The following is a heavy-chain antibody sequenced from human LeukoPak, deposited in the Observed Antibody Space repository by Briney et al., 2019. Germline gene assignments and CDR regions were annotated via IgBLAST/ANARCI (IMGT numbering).Heavy chain of an antibody. D-gene: IGHD3-10*01. V-gene: IGHV1-8*01. CDR1: GYTFTSYD. CDR3: ARGWFGQLLQDY. CDR2: MNPNSGNT. Sequence: ASVKVSCKASGYTFTSYDINWVRQATGQGPEWMGWMNPNSGNTGYAQQFQGRVTMTRTPSTSTAYMELSSLRCDDTAVYYCARGWFGQLLQDYWGQGTLVTVSS. J-gene: IGHJ4*02.